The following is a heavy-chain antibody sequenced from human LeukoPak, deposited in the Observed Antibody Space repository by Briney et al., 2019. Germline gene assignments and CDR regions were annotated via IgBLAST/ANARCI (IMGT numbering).Heavy chain of an antibody. D-gene: IGHD6-19*01. CDR2: ISYDGSNK. Sequence: GGSLRLSCATSGFTVSSNYMSWVRQAPGKGLEWVAVISYDGSNKYYADSVKGRFTISRDNSKNTLYLQMNSLRAEDTAVYYCARETEYSSGYQPYYGMDVWGQGTTVTVSS. CDR3: ARETEYSSGYQPYYGMDV. V-gene: IGHV3-30-3*01. CDR1: GFTVSSNY. J-gene: IGHJ6*02.